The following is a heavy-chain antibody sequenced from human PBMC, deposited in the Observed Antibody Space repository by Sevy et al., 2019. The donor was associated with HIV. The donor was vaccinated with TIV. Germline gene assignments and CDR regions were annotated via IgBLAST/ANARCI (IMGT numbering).Heavy chain of an antibody. CDR3: ARDRRNYAGQYFDY. J-gene: IGHJ4*02. CDR2: ISSGSTYT. CDR1: GFTFSDYY. Sequence: GVSLRLSCAASGFTFSDYYMSWIRQAPGKGLEWVSDISSGSTYTKYADSVKGRITISRDNAKNSLYLQMNSLRVEDTAVYYCARDRRNYAGQYFDYWGQGTLVTVSS. D-gene: IGHD1-7*01. V-gene: IGHV3-11*06.